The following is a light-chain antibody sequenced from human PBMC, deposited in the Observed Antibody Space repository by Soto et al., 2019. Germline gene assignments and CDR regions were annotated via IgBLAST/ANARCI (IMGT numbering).Light chain of an antibody. CDR1: QSISSW. Sequence: DIQMTQSPSTLSASVGDRVTITCRASQSISSWLAWYQQKPGKAPKLLIYDACSLESGVPSRFSGSGSGTEFTLTITSLQPDDFATYYCQQYNSYPWTFGQGTKVDIK. CDR2: DAC. CDR3: QQYNSYPWT. V-gene: IGKV1-5*01. J-gene: IGKJ1*01.